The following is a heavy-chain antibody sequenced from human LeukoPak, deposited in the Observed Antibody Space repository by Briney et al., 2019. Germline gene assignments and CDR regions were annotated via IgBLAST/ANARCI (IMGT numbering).Heavy chain of an antibody. CDR2: ISYDGSNK. J-gene: IGHJ4*02. CDR3: AREASYDDALDY. CDR1: GFTFSSYA. V-gene: IGHV3-30-3*01. Sequence: GGSLRLSCAASGFTFSSYAMHWVRQAPGKGLEWVAVISYDGSNKYYADSVKGRFTISRDNSKNTLYLQMNSLRAEDTAVYYCAREASYDDALDYWGQGTLVTVSS. D-gene: IGHD5-18*01.